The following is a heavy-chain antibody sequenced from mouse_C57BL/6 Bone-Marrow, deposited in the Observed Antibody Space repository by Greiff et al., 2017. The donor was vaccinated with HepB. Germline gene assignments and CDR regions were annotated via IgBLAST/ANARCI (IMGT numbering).Heavy chain of an antibody. D-gene: IGHD2-3*01. CDR3: ARGDDGSLYYYAMDY. CDR2: ISDGGSYT. V-gene: IGHV5-4*01. Sequence: EVQRVESGGGLVKPGGSLKLSCAASGFTFSSYAMSWVRQTPEKRLEWVATISDGGSYTYYPDNVKGRFTISRDNAKNNLYLQMSHLKSEDTAMYYCARGDDGSLYYYAMDYWGQGTSVTVSS. CDR1: GFTFSSYA. J-gene: IGHJ4*01.